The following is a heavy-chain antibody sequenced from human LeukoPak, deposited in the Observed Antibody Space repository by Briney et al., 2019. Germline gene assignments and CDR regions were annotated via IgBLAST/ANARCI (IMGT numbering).Heavy chain of an antibody. D-gene: IGHD6-6*01. CDR1: GFTFSSYA. Sequence: TGGSLRLSCAASGFTFSSYAINWVRQAPGKGLEWLSAISGSGGHIYYADSLKGRFTISRDNSKNTAYLEMNSLRAEDTAVYRCAKIMGSSPSTAYFAYWGQGTLVTVSS. V-gene: IGHV3-23*01. J-gene: IGHJ4*02. CDR2: ISGSGGHI. CDR3: AKIMGSSPSTAYFAY.